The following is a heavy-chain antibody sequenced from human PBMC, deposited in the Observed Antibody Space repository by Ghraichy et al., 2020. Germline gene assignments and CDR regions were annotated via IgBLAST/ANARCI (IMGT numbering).Heavy chain of an antibody. CDR3: ARIRGNFDNDYYYYYMDV. J-gene: IGHJ6*03. CDR1: GFSLSDARLG. D-gene: IGHD1-7*01. V-gene: IGHV2-26*02. Sequence: SGPTLVKPTETLTLTCTVSGFSLSDARLGVSWIRQPPGKALEWLAHIFSNDDKSYSPSLKSRLTISKDTSKSQVVLSLTNVDPVDTATYYCARIRGNFDNDYYYYYMDVWGKGITVTVSS. CDR2: IFSNDDK.